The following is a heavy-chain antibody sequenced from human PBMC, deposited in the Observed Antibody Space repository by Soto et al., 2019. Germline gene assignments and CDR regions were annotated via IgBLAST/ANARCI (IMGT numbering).Heavy chain of an antibody. V-gene: IGHV3-66*01. CDR3: ARDQGTVSPGGYYYYGMDV. CDR1: GFTVSSNY. J-gene: IGHJ6*02. D-gene: IGHD4-4*01. CDR2: IYSGGST. Sequence: EVQLVESGGGLVQPGGSLRLSCAASGFTVSSNYMSWVRQAPGKGLEWVSVIYSGGSTYYADSVKGRFTISRDNSKNTLYLQMNSRRAEDTAVYYCARDQGTVSPGGYYYYGMDVWGQGTTVTVSS.